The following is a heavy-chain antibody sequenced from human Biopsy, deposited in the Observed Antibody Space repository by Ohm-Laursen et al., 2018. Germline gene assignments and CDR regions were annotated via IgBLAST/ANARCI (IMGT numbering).Heavy chain of an antibody. Sequence: SVKVSCKVPEGTFSNYGVNWVRQAPGQGLEWLGGNIPILGTGNYAQKFQDRVTVAADTSTSTATMELRSLRSDDTAVYYCATKLTGYFHRWGQGTLVIVSS. J-gene: IGHJ1*01. CDR2: NIPILGTG. CDR1: EGTFSNYG. D-gene: IGHD3-9*01. V-gene: IGHV1-69*06. CDR3: ATKLTGYFHR.